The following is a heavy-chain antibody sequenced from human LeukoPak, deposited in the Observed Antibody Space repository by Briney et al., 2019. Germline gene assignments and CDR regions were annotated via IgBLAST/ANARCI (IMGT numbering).Heavy chain of an antibody. CDR2: IHYSGST. D-gene: IGHD6-13*01. CDR1: GGSIRGYY. V-gene: IGHV4-59*01. CDR3: ARSIAAAGTSFEY. J-gene: IGHJ4*02. Sequence: SETLSLTCTVSGGSIRGYYWTWIRQPPGKGLEWIGYIHYSGSTNYNPSLKSRVIMSVDTSKNQFSLKLSSVTAADTAVCYCARSIAAAGTSFEYWGQGTLVTVSS.